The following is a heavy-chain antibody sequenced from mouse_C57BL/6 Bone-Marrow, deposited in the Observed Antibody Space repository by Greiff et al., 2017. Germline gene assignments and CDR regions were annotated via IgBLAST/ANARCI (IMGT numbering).Heavy chain of an antibody. CDR3: TTNGYYGYAMDY. CDR2: IDPENGDT. J-gene: IGHJ4*01. D-gene: IGHD2-3*01. Sequence: VQLQQSGAELVRPGASVKLSCTASGFNIKDDYMHWVKQRPEQGLEWIGWIDPENGDTEYASKFQGKATITAVTSSNTAYLQLSSLTPEDTAVYYCTTNGYYGYAMDYWGQGTSVTVSS. CDR1: GFNIKDDY. V-gene: IGHV14-4*01.